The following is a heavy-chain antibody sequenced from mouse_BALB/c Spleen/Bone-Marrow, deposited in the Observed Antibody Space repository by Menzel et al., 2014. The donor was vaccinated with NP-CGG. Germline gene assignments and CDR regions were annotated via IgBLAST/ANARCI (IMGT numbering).Heavy chain of an antibody. CDR2: IDPANGNT. CDR3: ARWEYYAMDY. V-gene: IGHV14-3*02. CDR1: GFNIKDTY. J-gene: IGHJ4*01. D-gene: IGHD4-1*01. Sequence: VQLQQSGAELVKPGASVKLSCTASGFNIKDTYMHWVKQRPEQGLEWIGRIDPANGNTKYDPKFQGKTTITADTSSNTAYLQLSSLTSEDTAVYYCARWEYYAMDYWGQGTSVTVSS.